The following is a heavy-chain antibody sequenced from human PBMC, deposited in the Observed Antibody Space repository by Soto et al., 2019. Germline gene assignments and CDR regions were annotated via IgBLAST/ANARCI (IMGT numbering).Heavy chain of an antibody. CDR2: IYYSGST. CDR1: GGSRSSYD. J-gene: IGHJ6*02. V-gene: IGHV4-59*01. Sequence: SETLSLTCTVPGGSRSSYDWSWIRQPPGKGLEWIGYIYYSGSTNYNPSLKSRVTISVDTSKNQFSLKLSSVTAADTAVYYCAIVGYDIWTGYLSYGMDVWGQGTTVTV. D-gene: IGHD3-9*01. CDR3: AIVGYDIWTGYLSYGMDV.